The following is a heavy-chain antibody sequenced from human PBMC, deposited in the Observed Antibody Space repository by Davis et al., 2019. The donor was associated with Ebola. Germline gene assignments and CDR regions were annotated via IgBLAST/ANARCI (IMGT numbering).Heavy chain of an antibody. D-gene: IGHD4-17*01. Sequence: KVSCKGSGYSFSRYWIGWVRQMPGKGLEWMGIIYPGDSDTRYSPSFQGQVTISADKSISTAYLQWSSLKASDTAMYYCARRTYGDAVDYWGQGTLVTVSS. J-gene: IGHJ4*02. CDR3: ARRTYGDAVDY. CDR2: IYPGDSDT. CDR1: GYSFSRYW. V-gene: IGHV5-51*01.